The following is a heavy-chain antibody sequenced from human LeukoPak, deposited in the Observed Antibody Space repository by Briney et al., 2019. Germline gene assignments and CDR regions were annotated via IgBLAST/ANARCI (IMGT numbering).Heavy chain of an antibody. CDR3: ARQPDSSGYSVDP. D-gene: IGHD3-22*01. Sequence: GASVTVSCTASGGTFSSYAISWVRQAPGQGLEWMGGIIPIFGTANYAQKFQGRVTITADESTSTAYMELSSLRSEDTAVYYCARQPDSSGYSVDPWGQGTLVTVSS. CDR2: IIPIFGTA. CDR1: GGTFSSYA. J-gene: IGHJ5*02. V-gene: IGHV1-69*13.